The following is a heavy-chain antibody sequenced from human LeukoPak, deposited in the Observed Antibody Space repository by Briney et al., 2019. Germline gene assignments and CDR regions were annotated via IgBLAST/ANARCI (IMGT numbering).Heavy chain of an antibody. CDR1: GFTFDDYG. D-gene: IGHD3-22*01. CDR3: ARDGDSSGYYYFDY. CDR2: INWNGGST. Sequence: RGSLRLSCAASGFTFDDYGMSWVRQAPGKGLEWVSGINWNGGSTGYADSVKGRFTISRDNAKNSLYLQMNSLRAEDTALYYCARDGDSSGYYYFDYWGQGTLVTVSS. V-gene: IGHV3-20*04. J-gene: IGHJ4*02.